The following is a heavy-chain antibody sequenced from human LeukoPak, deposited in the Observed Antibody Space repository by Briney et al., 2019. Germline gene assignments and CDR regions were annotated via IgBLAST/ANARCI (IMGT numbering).Heavy chain of an antibody. D-gene: IGHD2-15*01. Sequence: PSETLSLTCTVSGGSISSYYWSWIRQPPGKGLEWIGYIYYSGSTNYNPSLKSRVTISVDTSKNQFSVKLSSVTAADTAVYYCATGDRRGCSGGSCYTEWGQGTLVTVSS. V-gene: IGHV4-59*08. J-gene: IGHJ4*02. CDR3: ATGDRRGCSGGSCYTE. CDR2: IYYSGST. CDR1: GGSISSYY.